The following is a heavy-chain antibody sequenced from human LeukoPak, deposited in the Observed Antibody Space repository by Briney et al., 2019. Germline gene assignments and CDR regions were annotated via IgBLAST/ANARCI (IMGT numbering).Heavy chain of an antibody. V-gene: IGHV3-21*01. CDR3: ARPLMYYFGSETYYWFDP. J-gene: IGHJ5*02. CDR2: ISLSSSYI. D-gene: IGHD3-10*01. Sequence: AGGSLRLSCAASGFAFRSYSMNWGRQAPGKGLEWVSSISLSSSYIYYADSMKGRVIISRDNAKNSLYLQMNNLRAEDTAMYYCARPLMYYFGSETYYWFDPWGQGTLVTVSS. CDR1: GFAFRSYS.